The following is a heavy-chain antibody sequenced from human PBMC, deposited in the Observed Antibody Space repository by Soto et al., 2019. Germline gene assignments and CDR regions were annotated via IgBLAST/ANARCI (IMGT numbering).Heavy chain of an antibody. V-gene: IGHV3-48*01. Sequence: PGGSLRLSCTASGFTFSSHAMNWVRQAPGKGLEWVSYITSSGTTVYYADSVKGRFTISRDNSKNTLYLQMNSLRAEDTAVYYCARDVAVAAAGTYYYYYGMDVWGQGTTVTVSS. CDR1: GFTFSSHA. CDR2: ITSSGTTV. D-gene: IGHD6-13*01. J-gene: IGHJ6*02. CDR3: ARDVAVAAAGTYYYYYGMDV.